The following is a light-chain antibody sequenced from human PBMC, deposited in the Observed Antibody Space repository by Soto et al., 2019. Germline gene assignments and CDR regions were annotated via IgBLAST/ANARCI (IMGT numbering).Light chain of an antibody. CDR2: GAS. CDR3: QQYGSSPWT. J-gene: IGKJ1*01. Sequence: EIVLTQSPGTLSLSPGERATLSCRASQSVGTYLAWYQQKPGQAPRLLIYGASSRATGIPDRFSGSGSGTDFTPTISRLEPEDFAVYYCQQYGSSPWTFGQGTKVDIK. V-gene: IGKV3-20*01. CDR1: QSVGTY.